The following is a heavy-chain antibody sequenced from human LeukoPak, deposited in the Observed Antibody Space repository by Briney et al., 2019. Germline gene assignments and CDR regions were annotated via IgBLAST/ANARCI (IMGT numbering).Heavy chain of an antibody. CDR3: ARDTEKRWLFDRRWFDP. CDR2: ISSGSTI. D-gene: IGHD3-22*01. V-gene: IGHV3-48*03. J-gene: IGHJ5*02. CDR1: GFTFSSYE. Sequence: GGSLRLSCAASGFTFSSYEMNWVRQAPGKGLEWVSYISSGSTIYYADSVKGRFTISGDNAKNSLYLQMNSLRAEDTAVYYCARDTEKRWLFDRRWFDPWGQGTLVTVSS.